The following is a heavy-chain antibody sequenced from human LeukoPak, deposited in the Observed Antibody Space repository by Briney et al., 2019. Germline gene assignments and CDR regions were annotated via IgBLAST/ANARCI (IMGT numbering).Heavy chain of an antibody. CDR3: ARVSRWAGGVFDP. D-gene: IGHD2-8*01. CDR2: ISSSSSTI. CDR1: GFTFSDYA. V-gene: IGHV3-48*01. Sequence: PGGSLRLSCAASGFTFSDYAMNWVRQAPGKGLEWVSYISSSSSTIYYADSVKGRFTISRDNAKNSLYLQMNSLRAEDTAVYYCARVSRWAGGVFDPWGQGTLVTVSS. J-gene: IGHJ5*02.